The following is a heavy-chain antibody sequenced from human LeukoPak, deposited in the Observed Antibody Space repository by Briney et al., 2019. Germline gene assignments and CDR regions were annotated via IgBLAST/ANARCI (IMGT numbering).Heavy chain of an antibody. J-gene: IGHJ5*02. CDR1: GGSISDYY. Sequence: PSETLSLTRTVSGGSISDYYWSWIRQPPGKGLEWIGYIHSSGSANYKPSLKSRVTISVDTSKNQCSLKVSSVTAADTAKYYCARNSYYYQTHDTWGQGTLVTVSS. D-gene: IGHD3-10*01. CDR2: IHSSGSA. CDR3: ARNSYYYQTHDT. V-gene: IGHV4-59*08.